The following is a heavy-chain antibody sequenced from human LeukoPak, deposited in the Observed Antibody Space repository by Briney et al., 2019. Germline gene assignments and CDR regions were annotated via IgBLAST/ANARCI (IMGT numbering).Heavy chain of an antibody. Sequence: GASVKVSCKASGGTFSSYAISWVRQAPGQGLEWMGGIIPIFGAANYAQKFQGRVTITVDESTSTAYMELSSLRSEDTAVYYCARIGLWYAFDIWGQGTMVTVSS. J-gene: IGHJ3*02. CDR1: GGTFSSYA. V-gene: IGHV1-69*13. D-gene: IGHD5-18*01. CDR2: IIPIFGAA. CDR3: ARIGLWYAFDI.